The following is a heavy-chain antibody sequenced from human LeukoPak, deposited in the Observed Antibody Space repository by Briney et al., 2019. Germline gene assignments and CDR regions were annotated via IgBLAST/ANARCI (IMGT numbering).Heavy chain of an antibody. CDR1: GGTFSSYA. V-gene: IGHV1-69*05. CDR3: ASPGPLLGHYYYYYMDV. CDR2: IIPIFGTA. J-gene: IGHJ6*03. D-gene: IGHD3-16*01. Sequence: SVKVSCKASGGTFSSYAISWVREAPGQGLEWMGGIIPIFGTANYAQKFQGRVTITTDESTSTAYMELSSLRSEDTAVYYCASPGPLLGHYYYYYMDVWGKGTTVTVSS.